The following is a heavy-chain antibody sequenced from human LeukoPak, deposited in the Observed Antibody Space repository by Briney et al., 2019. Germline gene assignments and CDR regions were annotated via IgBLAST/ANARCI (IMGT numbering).Heavy chain of an antibody. CDR2: IYPGDSDT. V-gene: IGHV5-51*01. J-gene: IGHJ4*02. Sequence: SGESLKISWKGSGYRFTSYWIGWVRQMPGKGLEWMGIIYPGDSDTRYSPSFQGQVTISADKSISTAYLQWSSLKASDTAMYYCARRGGSGSYPFDYWGQGTLVTVSS. CDR1: GYRFTSYW. CDR3: ARRGGSGSYPFDY. D-gene: IGHD3-10*01.